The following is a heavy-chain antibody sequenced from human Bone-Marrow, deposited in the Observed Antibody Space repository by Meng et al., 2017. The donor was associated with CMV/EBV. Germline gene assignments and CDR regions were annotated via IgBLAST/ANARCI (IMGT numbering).Heavy chain of an antibody. CDR1: GGSFSIYY. Sequence: ESLKISCAVYGGSFSIYYWSWIRQPPGKGLEWIGEINHSGITNYNPSLKSRVTISVDTSKIQFSLRLSSVTAADTAVYYCARFGLGNRIPAAWGMDVWGQGTTVTVSS. D-gene: IGHD2-2*01. V-gene: IGHV4-34*01. CDR2: INHSGIT. CDR3: ARFGLGNRIPAAWGMDV. J-gene: IGHJ6*02.